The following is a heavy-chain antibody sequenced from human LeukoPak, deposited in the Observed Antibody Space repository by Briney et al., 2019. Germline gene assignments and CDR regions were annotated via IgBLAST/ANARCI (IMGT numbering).Heavy chain of an antibody. J-gene: IGHJ6*03. CDR3: ARMRGGGIGYHYYVDV. CDR1: GGSFSDYY. V-gene: IGHV4-34*01. Sequence: PSDTLSLTCAVYGGSFSDYYWSWIRQPPGKGLEWIGEINHSGSTNYNPSLKSRVSISVETSKNQFSLKLTSVTAADTAVYYCARMRGGGIGYHYYVDVWGKGTTVIVSS. CDR2: INHSGST. D-gene: IGHD2-15*01.